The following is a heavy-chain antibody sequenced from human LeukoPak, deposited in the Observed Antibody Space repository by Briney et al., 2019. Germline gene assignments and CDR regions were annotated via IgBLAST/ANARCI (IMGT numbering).Heavy chain of an antibody. CDR1: GYIFTHYW. Sequence: GESLKISCQVSGYIFTHYWIGWVRQMPGKGLESMGIIYPADFDTTYSPSFQGQVTISADKSISTVYLQWSSLKASDTAMYYCARQSRDGSKTRGYYFDYWGQGTLVTVSS. V-gene: IGHV5-51*01. D-gene: IGHD3-10*01. CDR3: ARQSRDGSKTRGYYFDY. CDR2: IYPADFDT. J-gene: IGHJ4*02.